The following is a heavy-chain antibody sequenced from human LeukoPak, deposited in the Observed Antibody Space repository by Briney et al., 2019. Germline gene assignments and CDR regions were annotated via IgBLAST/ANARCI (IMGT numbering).Heavy chain of an antibody. Sequence: GGSLRLSCAASXXXXXXXXXXXVXXXXXKXXXXXXRIKSKTDGGTTDYAAPVKGRFTISRDDSKNTLYLQMNSLKTEDTAVYYCTTTRYGDQDFDYWGQGTLVTVSS. CDR1: XXXXXXXX. CDR2: IKSKTDGGTT. CDR3: TTTRYGDQDFDY. J-gene: IGHJ4*02. V-gene: IGHV3-15*01. D-gene: IGHD4-17*01.